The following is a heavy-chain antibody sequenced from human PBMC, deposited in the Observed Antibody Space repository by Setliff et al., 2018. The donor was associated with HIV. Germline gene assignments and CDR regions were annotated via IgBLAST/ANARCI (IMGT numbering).Heavy chain of an antibody. Sequence: PSETLSLTCAVSGGSFSAYYWSWIRQPPGEGLEWNGEINHSGSTNYNPSLKSRVTISIDTSRKQFSLRLNSVTAADTAIYYCAREERGWSNRGAFDIWGQGTMVTVSS. J-gene: IGHJ3*02. D-gene: IGHD6-19*01. CDR3: AREERGWSNRGAFDI. CDR2: INHSGST. CDR1: GGSFSAYY. V-gene: IGHV4-34*01.